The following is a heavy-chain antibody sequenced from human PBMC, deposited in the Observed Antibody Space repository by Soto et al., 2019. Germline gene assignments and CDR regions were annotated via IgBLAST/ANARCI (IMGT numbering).Heavy chain of an antibody. Sequence: QLQLQESGPGLVKPSETLSLTCTVSGGSISSSSYYWGWIRQPPGKGLEWIGSIYYSGSTYYNPSLKSRVTISVDTSKNQFSLKLSSVTAADTAVYYCARERGFLEWFYYYGMDVWGQGTTVTVSS. CDR1: GGSISSSSYY. CDR3: ARERGFLEWFYYYGMDV. J-gene: IGHJ6*02. V-gene: IGHV4-39*02. D-gene: IGHD3-3*01. CDR2: IYYSGST.